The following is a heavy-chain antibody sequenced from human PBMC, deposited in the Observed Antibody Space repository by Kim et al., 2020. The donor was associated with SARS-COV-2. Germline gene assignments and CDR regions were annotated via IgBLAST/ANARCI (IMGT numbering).Heavy chain of an antibody. D-gene: IGHD3-3*01. CDR3: AKDMRAADGILDY. Sequence: AASGRIRFTISRENHKNTLYMQMDSLRGEDTAVYYWAKDMRAADGILDYWGQGTLVTVSS. V-gene: IGHV3-33*06. J-gene: IGHJ4*02.